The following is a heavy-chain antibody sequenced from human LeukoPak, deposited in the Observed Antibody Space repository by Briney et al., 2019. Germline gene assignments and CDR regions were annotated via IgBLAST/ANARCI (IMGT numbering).Heavy chain of an antibody. CDR2: INGSGGSS. CDR1: GFTFSSYA. V-gene: IGHV3-23*01. Sequence: GGSLRLSCAASGFTFSSYAMPWVRQAPGRGLEWVSVINGSGGSSYYADSVKGRFFISRDNAKNSLYLQMNSLRDEDTALYYCAKVLRGRFLEWLGMDVWGQGTTVTVSS. J-gene: IGHJ6*02. D-gene: IGHD3-3*01. CDR3: AKVLRGRFLEWLGMDV.